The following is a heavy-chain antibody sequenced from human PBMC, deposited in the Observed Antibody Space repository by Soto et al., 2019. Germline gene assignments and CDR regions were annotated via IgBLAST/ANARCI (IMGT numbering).Heavy chain of an antibody. V-gene: IGHV3-23*01. CDR1: GFTFSSYA. D-gene: IGHD6-19*01. CDR3: EKDFSSGWLNGLFDY. CDR2: ISGSGGST. J-gene: IGHJ4*02. Sequence: EVQLLESGGGLVQPGGSLRLSCAASGFTFSSYAMSWVRQAPGKGLEWVSAISGSGGSTYYADSVKGRFTISRDNSKNTLYLQMNSLRAEDTAVYYCEKDFSSGWLNGLFDYWGQGTLVTVSS.